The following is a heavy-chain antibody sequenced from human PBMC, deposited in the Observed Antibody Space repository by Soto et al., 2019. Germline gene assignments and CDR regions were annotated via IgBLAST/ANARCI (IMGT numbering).Heavy chain of an antibody. CDR2: ISSSGDTI. CDR1: GFRFSDHS. Sequence: VQLVESGGGLVSPGGSLTLSCVGSGFRFSDHSMHWVRRAPGTGLQWLSYISSSGDTIHYADSVRGRFIVSRDNAKNSVFLRMDSLRVEDAAVYYCGREKEDEGSSSLRVYYGVDVWGQGTTVTVSS. CDR3: GREKEDEGSSSLRVYYGVDV. V-gene: IGHV3-48*01. J-gene: IGHJ6*02. D-gene: IGHD6-6*01.